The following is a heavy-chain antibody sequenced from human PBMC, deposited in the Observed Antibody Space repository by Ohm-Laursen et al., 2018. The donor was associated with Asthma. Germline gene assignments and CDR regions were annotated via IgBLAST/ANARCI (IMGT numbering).Heavy chain of an antibody. CDR1: GFAFSTYA. CDR3: ARDPSDILRWIYYYGMDV. J-gene: IGHJ6*02. V-gene: IGHV3-30*04. Sequence: SLRLSCSASGFAFSTYAMHWVRQAPGKGLEWVAVISSDGSNQYYGDSVKGRFTISRDNSKNTLYLQMNSLRAEDTAVYYCARDPSDILRWIYYYGMDVWGQGTTVTVSS. D-gene: IGHD3-9*01. CDR2: ISSDGSNQ.